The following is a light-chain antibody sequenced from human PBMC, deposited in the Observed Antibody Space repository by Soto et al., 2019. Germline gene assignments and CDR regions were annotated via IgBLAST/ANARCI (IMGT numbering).Light chain of an antibody. CDR3: SSYTSSSTLL. J-gene: IGLJ1*01. V-gene: IGLV2-14*01. CDR1: SSDVGVYNY. CDR2: EVS. Sequence: QSVLTQPASVSGSPGQSITISCTGTSSDVGVYNYVSWYQQHPGKAPKLMIYEVSNRPSGVSYRFSGSKSGNTASLTISGLQAEDEADYYCSSYTSSSTLLFGTGTKVTVL.